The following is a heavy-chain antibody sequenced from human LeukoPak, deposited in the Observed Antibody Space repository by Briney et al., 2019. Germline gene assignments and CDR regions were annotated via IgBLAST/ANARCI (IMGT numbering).Heavy chain of an antibody. V-gene: IGHV1-18*04. CDR2: ISAYNGDT. Sequence: ASVKVSCKASGYTFTGYYMHWVRQAPGQGLEWMGWISAYNGDTNYAQKLQGRVTMTTDTSTSTAYMELRSLRSDDTAVYYCARDPDLGGIAVAGSPFDYWGQGTLVTVSS. CDR1: GYTFTGYY. D-gene: IGHD6-19*01. J-gene: IGHJ4*02. CDR3: ARDPDLGGIAVAGSPFDY.